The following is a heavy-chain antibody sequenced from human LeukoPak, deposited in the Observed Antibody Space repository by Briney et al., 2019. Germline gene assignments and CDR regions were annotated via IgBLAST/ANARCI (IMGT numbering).Heavy chain of an antibody. CDR3: ARDPCGGGDCYSVPEYFQH. D-gene: IGHD2-21*01. V-gene: IGHV1-2*02. J-gene: IGHJ1*01. CDR1: GYTYTGYY. CDR2: INPNSGGT. Sequence: ASXXXXXKASGYTYTGYYMHWVRQAPGQGLEWMGWINPNSGGTNYAQKFQGRVTMTRDTSISTAYMELSRLRSDDTAVYYCARDPCGGGDCYSVPEYFQHWGQGTLVTVSS.